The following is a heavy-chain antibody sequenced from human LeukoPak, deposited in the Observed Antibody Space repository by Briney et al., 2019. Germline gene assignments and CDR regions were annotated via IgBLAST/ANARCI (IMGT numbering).Heavy chain of an antibody. D-gene: IGHD1-26*01. V-gene: IGHV4-34*01. CDR2: INHSGST. CDR1: GGSFSGYY. Sequence: SETLSLTCAVYGGSFSGYYWSWIRQPPGKGLEWIGEINHSGSTNYNPSLKSRVTISVDTSKNQFSLKLSSVTAADTAVYYCARDLTEYSGSYFTLWGQGTLVTVSS. CDR3: ARDLTEYSGSYFTL. J-gene: IGHJ4*02.